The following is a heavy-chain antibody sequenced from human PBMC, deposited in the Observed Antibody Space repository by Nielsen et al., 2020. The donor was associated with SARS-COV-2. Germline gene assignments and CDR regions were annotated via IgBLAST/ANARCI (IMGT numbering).Heavy chain of an antibody. CDR1: GFTFSGYD. J-gene: IGHJ4*02. V-gene: IGHV3-21*01. Sequence: GESLKISCAASGFTFSGYDMNWVRQAPGQGLEWVASISGTTTYIYYADSLKGRFTISRDNVNNLLFLQMNSLRPEDTALYYCARGLQYFEAYYFDYWGQGTLVTVSS. CDR3: ARGLQYFEAYYFDY. CDR2: ISGTTTYI. D-gene: IGHD3-9*01.